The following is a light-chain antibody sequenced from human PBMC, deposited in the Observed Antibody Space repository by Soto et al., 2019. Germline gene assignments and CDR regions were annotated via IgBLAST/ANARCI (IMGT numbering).Light chain of an antibody. CDR1: QGISSY. Sequence: AIRMTQSPSSLSASTGDRVTITCRASQGISSYLAWYQQKPGKAPKLLIYAASTLQSGVPSRFSGSGSGTDFTLIISCLQSEDFATYYCQQYYSYSQTFGQGTKVEIK. J-gene: IGKJ1*01. CDR3: QQYYSYSQT. CDR2: AAS. V-gene: IGKV1-8*01.